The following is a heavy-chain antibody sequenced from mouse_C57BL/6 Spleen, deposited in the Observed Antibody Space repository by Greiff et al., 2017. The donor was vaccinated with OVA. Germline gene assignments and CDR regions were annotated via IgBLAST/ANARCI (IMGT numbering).Heavy chain of an antibody. CDR2: IYPGDGDT. CDR3: ARWGIYYDDDVRDFDY. CDR1: GYAFSSSW. V-gene: IGHV1-82*01. D-gene: IGHD2-4*01. J-gene: IGHJ2*01. Sequence: QVQLKESGPELVKPGASVKISCKASGYAFSSSWMNWVKQRPGKGLEWIGRIYPGDGDTNYNGKFKGKATLTADKSSSTAYMQRSSLTSEDSAVYFCARWGIYYDDDVRDFDYWGQGTTLTVSS.